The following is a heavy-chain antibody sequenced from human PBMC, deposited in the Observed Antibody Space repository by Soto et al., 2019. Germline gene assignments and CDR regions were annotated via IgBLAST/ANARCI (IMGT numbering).Heavy chain of an antibody. CDR3: ARGQRFSDRFDP. CDR1: GGAISTYY. Sequence: QVHLQESGPGLVKPSETLSLTCTVSGGAISTYYWTWIRQTAGKGLEWIGRIYSSGSTKYNPALQSRVSMSLDTSNNQFSLRLTSVTAADTAVYYCARGQRFSDRFDPWGQGTLVTVSS. V-gene: IGHV4-4*07. CDR2: IYSSGST. J-gene: IGHJ5*02. D-gene: IGHD3-3*01.